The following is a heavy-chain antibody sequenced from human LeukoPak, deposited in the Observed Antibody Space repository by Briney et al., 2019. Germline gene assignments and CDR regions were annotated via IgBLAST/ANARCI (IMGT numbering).Heavy chain of an antibody. D-gene: IGHD6-19*01. CDR2: MFHSGST. J-gene: IGHJ4*02. V-gene: IGHV4-38-2*02. CDR3: ARDLVGGSGWFTTHPR. CDR1: GYSISSGHY. Sequence: SETLSLTCTVSGYSISSGHYWAWIRQSPEKGLEWIASMFHSGSTYYNPSLKSRVTISVDTSKNQFSLKLSSVTAADTAVYYCARDLVGGSGWFTTHPRWGQGTLVTVSS.